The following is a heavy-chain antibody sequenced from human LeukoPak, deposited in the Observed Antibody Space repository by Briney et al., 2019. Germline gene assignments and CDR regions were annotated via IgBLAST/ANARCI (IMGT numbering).Heavy chain of an antibody. CDR2: IYYSGST. D-gene: IGHD3-10*01. V-gene: IGHV4-59*01. CDR3: ARGGTMVRGVIRSYYYYYMDV. CDR1: GGSISSYY. Sequence: PSETLSLTCTVSGGSISSYYWSWIRQPPGKGLEWIGYIYYSGSTNYNPSLKSRVTISVDTSKNQFSLKLSSVTAADTAVYYCARGGTMVRGVIRSYYYYYMDVWGKGTTVTVSS. J-gene: IGHJ6*03.